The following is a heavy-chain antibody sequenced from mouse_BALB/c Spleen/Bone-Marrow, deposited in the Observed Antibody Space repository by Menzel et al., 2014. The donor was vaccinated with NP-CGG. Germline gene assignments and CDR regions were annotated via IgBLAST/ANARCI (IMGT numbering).Heavy chain of an antibody. CDR2: ISNGGACT. J-gene: IGHJ2*01. CDR3: ARHYGSGVFYFDY. D-gene: IGHD1-1*01. V-gene: IGHV5-12-2*01. CDR1: GFTFSRYT. Sequence: EVQLLESGGGLVQPGGSLKLSCAASGFTFSRYTMSWVRLTPEKRLEGVAYISNGGACTYSSDTAKGRFAISRDNARNTLYLQMDRLKSEDTAMYYCARHYGSGVFYFDYWGQGTTLTVST.